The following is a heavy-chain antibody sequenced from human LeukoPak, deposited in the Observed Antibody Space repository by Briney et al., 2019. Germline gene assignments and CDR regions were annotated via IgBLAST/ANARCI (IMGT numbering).Heavy chain of an antibody. J-gene: IGHJ1*01. CDR3: AKEASTEVAGYAEYFQH. Sequence: GGSLRLSCAASEFTFSTYWMHWVRQAPGEGLVWVSRINPDGRTTSYADSLKGRFTISRDNSKNTLYLQINSLRADDTAVYYCAKEASTEVAGYAEYFQHWGQGTLVTVSS. V-gene: IGHV3-74*01. D-gene: IGHD6-19*01. CDR2: INPDGRTT. CDR1: EFTFSTYW.